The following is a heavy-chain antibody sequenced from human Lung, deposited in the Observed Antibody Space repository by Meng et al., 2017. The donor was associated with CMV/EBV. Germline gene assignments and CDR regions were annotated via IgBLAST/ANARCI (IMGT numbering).Heavy chain of an antibody. V-gene: IGHV3-64*02. CDR3: ARVRGTTPLFDY. CDR1: GFTFSSYA. CDR2: ISSNGGST. J-gene: IGHJ4*02. Sequence: GGSLRLSCAASGFTFSSYAMHWVRQAPGKGLEYVSAISSNGGSTYYADSVKGRFTISRDNSKNTLYLQMGSLRAEDMAVYYCARVRGTTPLFDYWGQGTLVTVSS. D-gene: IGHD1-7*01.